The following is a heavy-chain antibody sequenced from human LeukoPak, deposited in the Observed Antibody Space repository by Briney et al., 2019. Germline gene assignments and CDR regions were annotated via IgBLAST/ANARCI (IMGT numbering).Heavy chain of an antibody. J-gene: IGHJ4*02. CDR1: GFSISSGYY. Sequence: SETLSLTCSVSGFSISSGYYWGWLRQPPGKPLEWIGSIYESGKTYYNPSLQSRVTISVDTSKNQFSLKLSSVTAADTAVYYCARDITGSFDYWGQGNLVTVSS. V-gene: IGHV4-38-2*02. D-gene: IGHD1-14*01. CDR3: ARDITGSFDY. CDR2: IYESGKT.